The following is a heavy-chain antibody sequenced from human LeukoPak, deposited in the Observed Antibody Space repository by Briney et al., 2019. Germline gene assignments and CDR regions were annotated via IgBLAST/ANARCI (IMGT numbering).Heavy chain of an antibody. Sequence: GGSLRLSCAASGFTFSNYGMSWVRQAPGKGLEWVSTISRDGGDTYYADSVKGRFTISRDNAKNTLHLQMDSLRAEDTAVYYCAYSGTYLYYFDYWGQGTLVTVSS. CDR3: AYSGTYLYYFDY. D-gene: IGHD1-26*01. V-gene: IGHV3-23*01. CDR1: GFTFSNYG. J-gene: IGHJ4*02. CDR2: ISRDGGDT.